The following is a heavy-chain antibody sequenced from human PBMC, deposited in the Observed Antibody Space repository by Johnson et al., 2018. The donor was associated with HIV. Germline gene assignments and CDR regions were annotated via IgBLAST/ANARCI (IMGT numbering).Heavy chain of an antibody. CDR2: IKTKTEGGTT. V-gene: IGHV3-15*01. Sequence: MLLVESGGGSVKPGDSLRLSCAASGFTFSDVWMTWVRQAPGRGLEWLGRIKTKTEGGTTDYAAPVKGRFTISRDDSINTVYLQMNSLRAEDTAVYYCAARGWELQPDAFDIWGQGTMVTVSS. D-gene: IGHD1-26*01. CDR1: GFTFSDVW. J-gene: IGHJ3*02. CDR3: AARGWELQPDAFDI.